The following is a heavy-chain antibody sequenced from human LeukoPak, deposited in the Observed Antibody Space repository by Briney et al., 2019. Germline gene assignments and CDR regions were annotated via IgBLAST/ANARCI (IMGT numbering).Heavy chain of an antibody. J-gene: IGHJ6*02. CDR1: GFTFSSYA. Sequence: GGSLRLSCAASGFTFSSYAMRWVRQAPGKGLEWVSAISGSGGSTYYADSVKGRFTISRDNSKNTLYLQMNSLRAEDTAVYYCAKDLAPVYGDYGYFYYGMDVWGQGTTVTVSS. CDR3: AKDLAPVYGDYGYFYYGMDV. CDR2: ISGSGGST. V-gene: IGHV3-23*01. D-gene: IGHD4-17*01.